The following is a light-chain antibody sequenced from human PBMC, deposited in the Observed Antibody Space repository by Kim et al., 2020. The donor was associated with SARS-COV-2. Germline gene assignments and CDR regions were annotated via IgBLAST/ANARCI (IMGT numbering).Light chain of an antibody. CDR3: QQYGSSPPT. J-gene: IGKJ2*01. Sequence: EIVLTQSPGTLSLSPGEGATLSCRASQSVSSSYLAWYQQKPGQAPRLLIYGASNRATCIPDRFSGSGSGTDFTLTISRLEPEDFVLYYCQQYGSSPPTFGQGTKLEI. V-gene: IGKV3-20*01. CDR1: QSVSSSY. CDR2: GAS.